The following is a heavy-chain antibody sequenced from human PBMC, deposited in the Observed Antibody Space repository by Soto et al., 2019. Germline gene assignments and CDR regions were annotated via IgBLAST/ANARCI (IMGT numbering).Heavy chain of an antibody. CDR2: IYNDGST. CDR3: ARDSYTRY. Sequence: VRSLRLSCAASGVIGSTSDSSWVRQAPGRGLEWVSIIYNDGSTHYADSVKGRFTISRDDSKNTLYLQILSLRAEDTAVYYCARDSYTRYWGQGTLVTVSS. D-gene: IGHD4-4*01. J-gene: IGHJ4*02. V-gene: IGHV3-66*01. CDR1: GVIGSTSD.